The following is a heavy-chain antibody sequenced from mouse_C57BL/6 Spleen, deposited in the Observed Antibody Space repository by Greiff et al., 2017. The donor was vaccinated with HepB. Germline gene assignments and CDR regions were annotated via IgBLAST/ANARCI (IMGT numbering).Heavy chain of an antibody. J-gene: IGHJ2*01. CDR1: GYTFTDYE. CDR3: TRHDFDY. CDR2: IDPETGGT. V-gene: IGHV1-15*01. Sequence: VQLQESGAELVRPGASVTLSCKASGYTFTDYEMHWVKQTPVHGLEWIGAIDPETGGTAYNQKFKGKAILTADKSSSTAYMELRSLTSEDSAVYYCTRHDFDYWGQGTTLTVSS.